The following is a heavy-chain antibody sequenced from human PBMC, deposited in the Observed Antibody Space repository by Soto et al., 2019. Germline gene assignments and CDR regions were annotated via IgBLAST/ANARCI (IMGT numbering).Heavy chain of an antibody. CDR1: GFTFSSYE. CDR2: ISSSGSTI. CDR3: ARMVASYNWNYGYAFDI. Sequence: PGGSLRLSCAASGFTFSSYEMNWVRQAPGKGLEWVSYISSSGSTIYYADSVKGQFTISRDNAKNSLYLQMNSLRAEDTAVYYCARMVASYNWNYGYAFDIWGQGTMVTVSS. V-gene: IGHV3-48*03. J-gene: IGHJ3*02. D-gene: IGHD1-7*01.